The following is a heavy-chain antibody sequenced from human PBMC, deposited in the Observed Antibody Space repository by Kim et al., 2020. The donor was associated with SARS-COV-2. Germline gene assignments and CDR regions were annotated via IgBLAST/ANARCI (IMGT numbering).Heavy chain of an antibody. J-gene: IGHJ4*02. CDR3: ASYSSSWSYFDY. V-gene: IGHV4-4*09. D-gene: IGHD6-13*01. Sequence: SNPSLTGRVTISVDTSKNQFSLKLSSVTAADTAVYYCASYSSSWSYFDYWGQGTLVTVSS.